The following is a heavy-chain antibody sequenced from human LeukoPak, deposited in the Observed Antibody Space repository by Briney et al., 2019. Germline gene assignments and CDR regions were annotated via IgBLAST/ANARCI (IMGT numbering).Heavy chain of an antibody. CDR1: GGSLSVYY. D-gene: IGHD2-2*02. CDR2: INHSGST. Sequence: SETLSLTCAVYGGSLSVYYSSWIRQPPGKGLEWIGEINHSGSTNYNPSLKSRVTISVDTSKNQFSLKRSSLTAADTAVYYCARGIVVVPAAISLSRPGARFDYWGQGTLVTVSS. CDR3: ARGIVVVPAAISLSRPGARFDY. J-gene: IGHJ4*02. V-gene: IGHV4-34*01.